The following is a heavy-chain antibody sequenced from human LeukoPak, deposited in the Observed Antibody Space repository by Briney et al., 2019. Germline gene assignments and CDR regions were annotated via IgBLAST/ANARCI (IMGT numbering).Heavy chain of an antibody. D-gene: IGHD4-11*01. CDR3: ARMTTFDY. Sequence: PGGSPRLSCAASGFTFSDYWMSWVRQAPGKGLEWVANIKQDGSEKYYVDSVKGRFTISRDNAKTSLYLQMNSLRAEDTAVYFCARMTTFDYWGQGTLVTVSS. CDR1: GFTFSDYW. V-gene: IGHV3-7*04. CDR2: IKQDGSEK. J-gene: IGHJ4*02.